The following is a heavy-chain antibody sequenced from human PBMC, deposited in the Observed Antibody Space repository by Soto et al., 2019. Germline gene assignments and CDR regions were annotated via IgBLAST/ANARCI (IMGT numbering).Heavy chain of an antibody. Sequence: EVQLVESGGGLVQPGGSLRLSCAASGFTFSSYWMHWVRQSTGKGLVWVSRIKPDGSDSHYADSVKGRFTISRDNAKNTLYLQMDSLRDEDTAVYFCARPRTSDWAYDIWGQGTMVIVSS. D-gene: IGHD3-9*01. J-gene: IGHJ3*02. CDR2: IKPDGSDS. CDR3: ARPRTSDWAYDI. CDR1: GFTFSSYW. V-gene: IGHV3-74*01.